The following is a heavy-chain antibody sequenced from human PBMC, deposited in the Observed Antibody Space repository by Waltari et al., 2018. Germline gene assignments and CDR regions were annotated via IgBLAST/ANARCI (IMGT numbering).Heavy chain of an antibody. J-gene: IGHJ3*02. CDR1: GFTVSSNY. V-gene: IGHV3-53*01. D-gene: IGHD6-19*01. Sequence: EVQLVESGGGLIQPGGSLRLSCAASGFTVSSNYMSWVRQAPGKGLEWVTVIYTGGSTYYADSVKGRFTISRDNSKNTLYLQMNSLRAEDTAVYYCARGIAVAGTMVWDAFDIWGQGTMVTVSS. CDR3: ARGIAVAGTMVWDAFDI. CDR2: IYTGGST.